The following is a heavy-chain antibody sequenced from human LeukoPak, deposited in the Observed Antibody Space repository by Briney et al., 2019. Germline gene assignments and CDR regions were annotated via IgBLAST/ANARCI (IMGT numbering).Heavy chain of an antibody. V-gene: IGHV1-8*01. D-gene: IGHD5-12*01. CDR1: GNTFTRYD. Sequence: ASVKVSCKASGNTFTRYDVNWARQASGHGLERMGWMNRNSGNTDYAQKFQGRVIMTRDTSISTAYLELSSLTSEDTAVYYCVRGRMVATSWFDPWGQGTLVTVSS. CDR2: MNRNSGNT. CDR3: VRGRMVATSWFDP. J-gene: IGHJ5*02.